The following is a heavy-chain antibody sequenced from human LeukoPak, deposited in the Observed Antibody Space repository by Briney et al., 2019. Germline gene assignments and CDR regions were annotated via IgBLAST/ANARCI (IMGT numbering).Heavy chain of an antibody. Sequence: GESLQISCKGSGYSFTSYWVGWVRQMPGKGLEWMGIIYPGDSDTRYSPSFQGQVTISADKSISTAYLQWSSLKASDTAMYYCASPRSTIFGVVNTRDAFDIWGQGTMVTVSS. D-gene: IGHD3-3*01. CDR2: IYPGDSDT. CDR1: GYSFTSYW. V-gene: IGHV5-51*01. J-gene: IGHJ3*02. CDR3: ASPRSTIFGVVNTRDAFDI.